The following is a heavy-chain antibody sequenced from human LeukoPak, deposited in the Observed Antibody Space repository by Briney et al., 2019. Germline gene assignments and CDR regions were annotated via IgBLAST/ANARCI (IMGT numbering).Heavy chain of an antibody. Sequence: GGSLRLSCAASGFTFSSYWMSWVRQAPGKGLEWVANIKEDGSEKNYVDSVKGRFTISRDNAKNSLSLQMNSLRAEDTAVYYCAKGRGAFDIWGQGTMVTVSS. D-gene: IGHD3-10*01. CDR1: GFTFSSYW. CDR3: AKGRGAFDI. V-gene: IGHV3-7*02. CDR2: IKEDGSEK. J-gene: IGHJ3*02.